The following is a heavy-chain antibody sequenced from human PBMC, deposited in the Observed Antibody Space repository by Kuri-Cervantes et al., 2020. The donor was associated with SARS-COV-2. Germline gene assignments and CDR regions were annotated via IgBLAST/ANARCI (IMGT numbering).Heavy chain of an antibody. D-gene: IGHD2-2*02. J-gene: IGHJ6*02. CDR1: EFMFSSYG. CDR2: IWYDGSNE. CDR3: AKGEEVVGAIRWGPKKYNPYDMNV. V-gene: IGHV3-33*06. Sequence: GESLKISCGVSEFMFSSYGMHWVRQAPGRGLEWVASIWYDGSNEEYADSVQGRFTISRDNSKDRLYLEMESLRGDDTAVYYCAKGEEVVGAIRWGPKKYNPYDMNVWGQGTTVTVSS.